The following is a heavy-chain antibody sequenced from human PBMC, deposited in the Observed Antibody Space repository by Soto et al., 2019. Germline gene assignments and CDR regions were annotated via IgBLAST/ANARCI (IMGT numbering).Heavy chain of an antibody. CDR1: GYTFTGYY. Sequence: ASVKVSCKASGYTFTGYYMHWVRQAPGQGLEWMGWINPNSGGTNYAQKFQGWVTMTRDTSISTAYMELSRLRSDDTAVYYCARDRRYGSGSLYYYYGMDVWGQGTTVTVSS. CDR2: INPNSGGT. V-gene: IGHV1-2*04. CDR3: ARDRRYGSGSLYYYYGMDV. D-gene: IGHD3-10*01. J-gene: IGHJ6*02.